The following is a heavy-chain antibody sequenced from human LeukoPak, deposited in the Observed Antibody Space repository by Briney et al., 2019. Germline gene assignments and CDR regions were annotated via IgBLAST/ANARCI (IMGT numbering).Heavy chain of an antibody. CDR1: GGSISSSSYY. Sequence: SETLSLTCTVSGGSISSSSYYWGWIRQPPGKGLEWIGSIYYSGSTYYNPSLKSRVTISVDTSKNQFSLRLSSVTAADTAVYYCARHLSGSYSGLDYWGQGTLVTVSS. D-gene: IGHD1-26*01. CDR2: IYYSGST. CDR3: ARHLSGSYSGLDY. J-gene: IGHJ4*02. V-gene: IGHV4-39*01.